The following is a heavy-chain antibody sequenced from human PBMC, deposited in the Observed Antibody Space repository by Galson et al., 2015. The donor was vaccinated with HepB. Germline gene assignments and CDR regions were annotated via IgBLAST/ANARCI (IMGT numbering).Heavy chain of an antibody. V-gene: IGHV1-18*01. CDR2: ISAYNGNT. CDR3: ARDEEMATSDFDY. CDR1: GYTFTSYG. Sequence: SVKVSCKASGYTFTSYGISWVRQAPGQGLEWMGWISAYNGNTNYAQKLQGRVTMSSDTSTSTAYMELRSLRSDDTAVYYCARDEEMATSDFDYWGQGTLVTVSS. J-gene: IGHJ4*02. D-gene: IGHD5-24*01.